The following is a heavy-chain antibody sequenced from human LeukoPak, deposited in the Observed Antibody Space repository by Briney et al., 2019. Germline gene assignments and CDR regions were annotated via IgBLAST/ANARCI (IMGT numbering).Heavy chain of an antibody. Sequence: SETLSLTCAVSGGSISSYYWSWIRQPPGKGLEWIGYIYYSGSTNYNPSLKSRVTISVDTSKNQFSLKLSSVTAADTAVYYCARVESYYVESWFDPWGQGTLVTVSS. J-gene: IGHJ5*02. V-gene: IGHV4-59*01. D-gene: IGHD1-26*01. CDR2: IYYSGST. CDR3: ARVESYYVESWFDP. CDR1: GGSISSYY.